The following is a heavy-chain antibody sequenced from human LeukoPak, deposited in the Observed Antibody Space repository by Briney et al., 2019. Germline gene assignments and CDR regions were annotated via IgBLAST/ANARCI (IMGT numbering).Heavy chain of an antibody. D-gene: IGHD6-19*01. Sequence: ASVKVSCKASGYTFTGYYMHWVRQAPGQGLEWMGWINPNSGGTNYAQKFQGRVTMTRDTSISTAYMELSRLRSDDTAVYYCAPSIAVAVYSQHWGQGTLVTVSS. V-gene: IGHV1-2*02. CDR2: INPNSGGT. J-gene: IGHJ1*01. CDR3: APSIAVAVYSQH. CDR1: GYTFTGYY.